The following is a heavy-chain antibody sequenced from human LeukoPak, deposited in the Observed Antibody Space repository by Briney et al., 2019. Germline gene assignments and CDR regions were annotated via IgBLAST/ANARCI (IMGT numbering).Heavy chain of an antibody. CDR2: LSPDGSSS. Sequence: PGGSLRLSCAASGYTFSAYWMHWVRQAPGEGLVWVSRLSPDGSSSVYADSVKGRFTVSRDNAKNTLYLQMNSLRAEDTAVYYCTISPSLRGNYWGFDCWGQGTLVTVSS. CDR3: TISPSLRGNYWGFDC. V-gene: IGHV3-74*01. J-gene: IGHJ4*02. CDR1: GYTFSAYW. D-gene: IGHD1-7*01.